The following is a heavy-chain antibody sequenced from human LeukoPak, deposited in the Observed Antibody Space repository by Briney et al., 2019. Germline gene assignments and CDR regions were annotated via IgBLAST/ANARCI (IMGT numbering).Heavy chain of an antibody. CDR2: INSDGTST. CDR3: AREGSSYSMDV. CDR1: AFIFSSYW. V-gene: IGHV3-74*01. J-gene: IGHJ6*02. Sequence: GGSLRLSCAASAFIFSSYWMYWVRQAPGKGLVWVSRINSDGTSTTYADSVKGRSTISRDNAKNTLYLQMNSLRAEDTAVYYCAREGSSYSMDVWGQGTTVTVSS.